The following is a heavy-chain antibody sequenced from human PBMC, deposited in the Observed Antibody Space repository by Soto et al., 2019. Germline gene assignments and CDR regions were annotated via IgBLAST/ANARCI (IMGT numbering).Heavy chain of an antibody. J-gene: IGHJ4*02. D-gene: IGHD7-27*01. CDR1: GGSISSSSYY. Sequence: SETLSLTCTVSGGSISSSSYYWGWIRQPPGKGLEWIGCIYYSGSTNYNPSLKSRVTISVDTSKNQFSLNLTPLTAADTAIYYCARSNWYSEYWGQGTLVTVSS. CDR2: IYYSGST. V-gene: IGHV4-39*07. CDR3: ARSNWYSEY.